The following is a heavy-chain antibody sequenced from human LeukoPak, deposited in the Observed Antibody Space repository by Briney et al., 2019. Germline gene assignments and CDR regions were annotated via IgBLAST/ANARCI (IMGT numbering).Heavy chain of an antibody. CDR2: IYPGDSDT. V-gene: IGHV5-51*01. CDR1: GYSFTSYW. J-gene: IGHJ4*02. D-gene: IGHD3-22*01. Sequence: GASLKISCKGSGYSFTSYWIGWVRQMPGKGLEWMGIIYPGDSDTRYSPSFQGQVTISADKSISTAYLQWSSLKASDTAMYYCARDHNYYDSSGYYYHGFDYWGQGTLVTVSS. CDR3: ARDHNYYDSSGYYYHGFDY.